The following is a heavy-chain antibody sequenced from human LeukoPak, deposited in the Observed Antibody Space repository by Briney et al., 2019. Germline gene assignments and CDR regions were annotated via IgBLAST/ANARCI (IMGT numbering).Heavy chain of an antibody. CDR1: GFTFSSYW. V-gene: IGHV3-7*01. CDR2: IKQDGSEK. Sequence: GGSLRLSCAASGFTFSSYWMSWVRQAPGKGLEWVANIKQDGSEKHYVDSVKGRFTISRDNAKNSLYLQMNSLRAEDTAVYYCARVGGGWLDYNWFDPWGQGTLVTVSS. J-gene: IGHJ5*02. D-gene: IGHD6-19*01. CDR3: ARVGGGWLDYNWFDP.